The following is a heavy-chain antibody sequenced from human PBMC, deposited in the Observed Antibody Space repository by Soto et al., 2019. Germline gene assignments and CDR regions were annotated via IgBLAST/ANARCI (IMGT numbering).Heavy chain of an antibody. V-gene: IGHV4-31*03. Sequence: QVQLQESGPGLVKPSQTLSLTCTVSGGSISSGGYYWSWIRQHPGKGLEWIGYIYYSGSTYYNPSLKSRITISVETSKNQFSLKLSSVTAADTAVYYCARGYGDYPRPGPTDYWGQGTLVTVSS. CDR2: IYYSGST. J-gene: IGHJ4*02. D-gene: IGHD4-17*01. CDR3: ARGYGDYPRPGPTDY. CDR1: GGSISSGGYY.